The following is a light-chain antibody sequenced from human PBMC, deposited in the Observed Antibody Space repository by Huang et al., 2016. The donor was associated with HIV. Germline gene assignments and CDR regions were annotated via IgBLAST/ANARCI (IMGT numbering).Light chain of an antibody. CDR2: ATS. J-gene: IGKJ1*01. Sequence: DIQMTQSPSSLSASVGDRVTITCRASQGIGNSLAWDQQKPEKAPRLLLYATSTLESGVPSRFSGSGSGTNYTLTINTLQPEDIASYYCQQYHSLPWTFGQGTKVEIK. CDR1: QGIGNS. CDR3: QQYHSLPWT. V-gene: IGKV1-NL1*01.